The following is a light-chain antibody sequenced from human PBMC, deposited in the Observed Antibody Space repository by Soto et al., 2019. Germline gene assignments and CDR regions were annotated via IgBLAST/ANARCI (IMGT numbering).Light chain of an antibody. Sequence: DIVMTQSPAILSVSLGERATLSCLASQSVSSNLAWYQQKPGQAPRLLIYGASTRATGIPARFSGSGSGTEFTLTISSLQSEDFAVYYCQQYNNWPPATFGQGTKLEIK. CDR2: GAS. CDR1: QSVSSN. V-gene: IGKV3-15*01. CDR3: QQYNNWPPAT. J-gene: IGKJ2*01.